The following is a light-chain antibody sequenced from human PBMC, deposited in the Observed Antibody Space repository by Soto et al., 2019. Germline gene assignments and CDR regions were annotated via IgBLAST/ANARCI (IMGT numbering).Light chain of an antibody. CDR3: SSYTSSSTFPCV. V-gene: IGLV2-14*01. CDR2: DVS. Sequence: QRVRTKAAYGNGAAGEGSTTTKTGNSSDVGGYNYVSWYQQHPGKAPKVLIYDVSDRPSGIANRFSGAKSGNTAALTISGLQAEDEADYYCSSYTSSSTFPCVFGTGTKVTVL. J-gene: IGLJ1*01. CDR1: SSDVGGYNY.